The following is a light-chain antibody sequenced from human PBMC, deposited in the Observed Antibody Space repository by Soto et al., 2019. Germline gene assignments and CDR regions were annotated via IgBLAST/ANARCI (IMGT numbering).Light chain of an antibody. Sequence: EIVMTQSPATLSVSPGERATLSCRASQSISSNLAWYQQKPGQAPRLLMFRTSSRATGFPARFSGSGSGTEFNLTISSLQSEDFGVYYCQQYKNWPLATFGGGTKVDI. J-gene: IGKJ4*01. CDR1: QSISSN. CDR2: RTS. V-gene: IGKV3-15*01. CDR3: QQYKNWPLAT.